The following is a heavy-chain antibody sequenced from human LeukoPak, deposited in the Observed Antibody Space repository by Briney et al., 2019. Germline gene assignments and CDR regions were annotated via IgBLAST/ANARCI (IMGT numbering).Heavy chain of an antibody. CDR1: GFTFSSYA. Sequence: PGGSLRLSCAASGFTFSSYAMSWVRQAPGKGLEWVSAISGSGGSTYYADSVKGRFTISRDNSKNTLYLQMNSLRAEDTAVYYCAKGSRSGYYLDDAFDIWGQGTMATVSS. CDR2: ISGSGGST. D-gene: IGHD3-22*01. CDR3: AKGSRSGYYLDDAFDI. V-gene: IGHV3-23*01. J-gene: IGHJ3*02.